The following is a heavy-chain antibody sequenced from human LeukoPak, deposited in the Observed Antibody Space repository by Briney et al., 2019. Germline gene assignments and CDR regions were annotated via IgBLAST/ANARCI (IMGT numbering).Heavy chain of an antibody. CDR1: GFTFSSYG. CDR3: AKDERQWLVVGYYFDY. V-gene: IGHV3-30*18. J-gene: IGHJ4*02. CDR2: ISYDGSNK. D-gene: IGHD6-19*01. Sequence: GGSLRLSCAASGFTFSSYGMHWVRQAPGKGLEWVAVISYDGSNKYYADSVKGRFTISRDNSKNTLYLQMNSLRAEDTAVYYCAKDERQWLVVGYYFDYWGQGTLVTVSS.